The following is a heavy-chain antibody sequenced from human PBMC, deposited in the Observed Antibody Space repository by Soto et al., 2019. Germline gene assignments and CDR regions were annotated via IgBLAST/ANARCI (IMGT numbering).Heavy chain of an antibody. V-gene: IGHV1-3*01. CDR2: INAGNGNT. J-gene: IGHJ6*02. CDR3: ARGLRFLEWSPYGMDV. D-gene: IGHD3-3*01. Sequence: ASVKVSCKASGYTFTSYAMHWVRQAPGQRLEWMGWINAGNGNTKYSQKFQGRVTITRDTSASTAYMELSSLRSEDTAVYYCARGLRFLEWSPYGMDVWGQGTKVTVYS. CDR1: GYTFTSYA.